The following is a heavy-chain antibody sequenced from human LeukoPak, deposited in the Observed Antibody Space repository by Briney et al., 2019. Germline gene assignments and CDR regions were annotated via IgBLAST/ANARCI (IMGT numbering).Heavy chain of an antibody. CDR3: ARDRSGSYPYYFDY. D-gene: IGHD3-16*01. CDR2: ISSRSVYI. J-gene: IGHJ4*02. V-gene: IGHV3-21*01. CDR1: GFTFSDYS. Sequence: GGPLRLSCAVSGFTFSDYSMNWVRQAPGKGLEWVSSISSRSVYIYYADSVRGRFTISRDNAKDSLYLQMDSLRAEDTAVYYCARDRSGSYPYYFDYWGQGGLVTVSS.